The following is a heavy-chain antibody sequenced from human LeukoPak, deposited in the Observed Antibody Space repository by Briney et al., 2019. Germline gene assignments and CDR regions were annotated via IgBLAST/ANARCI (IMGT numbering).Heavy chain of an antibody. CDR2: SNPNSGVT. J-gene: IGHJ6*02. D-gene: IGHD3-10*01. CDR3: ATMVRETLRHGMDV. V-gene: IGHV1-2*02. Sequence: ASVKVSCKASGYTFSGYYMHWVRQAPGQGLEWMGWSNPNSGVTNYAQKFQGRVTMTRDTSISTAYMELNRLRSDDTAVYYCATMVRETLRHGMDVWGQGTTVTVSS. CDR1: GYTFSGYY.